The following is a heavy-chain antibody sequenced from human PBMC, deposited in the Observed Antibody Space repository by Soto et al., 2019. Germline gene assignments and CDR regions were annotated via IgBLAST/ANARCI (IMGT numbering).Heavy chain of an antibody. D-gene: IGHD3-10*01. CDR3: ARARGSLGPGSYEDY. CDR2: IWYDGSKE. J-gene: IGHJ4*02. V-gene: IGHV3-33*01. Sequence: PGGSLRLSCAVSGFTFINYGMHWVRQAPGKGLEWVGGIWYDGSKEYYADSVRGRFTISRDNSKNTVYLQMNNLRVEDMAVYYCARARGSLGPGSYEDYWGQGTLVTVSS. CDR1: GFTFINYG.